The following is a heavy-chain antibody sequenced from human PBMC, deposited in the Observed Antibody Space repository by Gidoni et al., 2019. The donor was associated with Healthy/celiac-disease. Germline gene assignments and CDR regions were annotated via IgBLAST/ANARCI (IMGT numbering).Heavy chain of an antibody. D-gene: IGHD2-21*02. J-gene: IGHJ2*01. Sequence: QVQLQESGPGLVKPSETLSLTCTVPGGSISSYYWSWIRQPPGKGLEWIGYIYYSGSTNYNPSLKSRVTISVDTSKNQFSLKLSSVTAADTAVYYCARGVVTAIYWYFDLWGRGTLVTVSS. V-gene: IGHV4-59*01. CDR1: GGSISSYY. CDR3: ARGVVTAIYWYFDL. CDR2: IYYSGST.